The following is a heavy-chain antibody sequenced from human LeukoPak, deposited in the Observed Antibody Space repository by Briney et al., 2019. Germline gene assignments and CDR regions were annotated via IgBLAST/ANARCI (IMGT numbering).Heavy chain of an antibody. J-gene: IGHJ3*01. CDR2: ISSSGSTI. CDR3: ARERREYNWNDGGY. Sequence: PGGSLRLSCAASGFTFSSYEMNGVRQATGKGLEWGSYISSSGSTIYYADSVKGRFTISRDNAKNSLYLQMNSLRAEDSAVYYCARERREYNWNDGGYWGQGTMVTVSS. V-gene: IGHV3-48*03. D-gene: IGHD1-20*01. CDR1: GFTFSSYE.